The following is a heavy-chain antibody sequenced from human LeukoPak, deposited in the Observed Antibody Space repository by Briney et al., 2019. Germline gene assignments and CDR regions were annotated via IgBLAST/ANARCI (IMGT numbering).Heavy chain of an antibody. CDR2: ISGSGGST. V-gene: IGHV3-23*01. J-gene: IGHJ2*01. Sequence: KSGGSLRLSCAASGFTFSSYAMSWVRQAPGKGLEWVSAISGSGGSTYYADSVKGRFTISRDNSKNTLYLQMNSLRAEDTAVYYCAKAKDKRCWYFDLWGRGTLVTVSS. CDR3: AKAKDKRCWYFDL. CDR1: GFTFSSYA.